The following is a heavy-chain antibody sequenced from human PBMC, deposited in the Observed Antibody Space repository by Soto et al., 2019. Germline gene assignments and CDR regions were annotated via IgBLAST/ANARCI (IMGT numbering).Heavy chain of an antibody. Sequence: EVQLLESGGGLVQPGGSLRLSCAASGFTFSSYAMNWVRQAPGKGLEWVSVISGSGGSTYYADAVKGRFTISRDNSKDTLYLQMTSLRAEDTAVYYCATRTVGWYFDLWARGTLVTVSS. D-gene: IGHD4-17*01. V-gene: IGHV3-23*01. CDR1: GFTFSSYA. CDR2: ISGSGGST. CDR3: ATRTVGWYFDL. J-gene: IGHJ2*01.